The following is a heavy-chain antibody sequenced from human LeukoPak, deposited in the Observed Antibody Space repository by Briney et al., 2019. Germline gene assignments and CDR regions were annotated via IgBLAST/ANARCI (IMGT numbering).Heavy chain of an antibody. Sequence: GGPLRLSCAASGFTFRHYYIIWIREATGKGLEGVSYISSSGSNIYYADSVKGRFTISRDNAMNSLYMQLNSLRAEDTAVYYCARAYRNYGDYWGQGTLVTVSS. D-gene: IGHD4-11*01. CDR3: ARAYRNYGDY. CDR1: GFTFRHYY. CDR2: ISSSGSNI. V-gene: IGHV3-11*04. J-gene: IGHJ4*02.